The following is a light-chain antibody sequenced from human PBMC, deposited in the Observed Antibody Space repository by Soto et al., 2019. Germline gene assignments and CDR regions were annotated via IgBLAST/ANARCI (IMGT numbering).Light chain of an antibody. CDR2: RIF. J-gene: IGKJ1*01. Sequence: EIVMTQSPGTVSVFPGETVTLSCRASQSVSGYLDWFHQKPGQAPRLVLLRIFTRAIGVPARFSGSGSGTEFTLTISSLQSEDFAVYYCQQYNNWPPKTCGQGTKV. CDR3: QQYNNWPPKT. V-gene: IGKV3-15*01. CDR1: QSVSGY.